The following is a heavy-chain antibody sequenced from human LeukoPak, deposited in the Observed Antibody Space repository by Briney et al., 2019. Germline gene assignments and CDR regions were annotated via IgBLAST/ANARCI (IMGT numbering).Heavy chain of an antibody. CDR2: INPNSGGS. CDR3: ARVKLITGFDY. J-gene: IGHJ4*02. Sequence: ASVKVSCKSSGYTFTAYQMHWVRQAPGQGLEWVGWINPNSGGSNYAQRFQGRVTVTRDTSINTAHMELSRLRPDDTAVYYCARVKLITGFDYWGQGTLVTVSS. CDR1: GYTFTAYQ. D-gene: IGHD3-22*01. V-gene: IGHV1-2*02.